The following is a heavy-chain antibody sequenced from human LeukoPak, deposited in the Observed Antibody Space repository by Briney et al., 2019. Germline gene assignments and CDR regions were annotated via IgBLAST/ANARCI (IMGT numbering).Heavy chain of an antibody. D-gene: IGHD4-17*01. V-gene: IGHV4-4*07. J-gene: IGHJ4*02. CDR1: GGSISSYY. CDR2: IYTSGST. CDR3: ARDAFRGYGDYQYYFDY. Sequence: SETLSLTCTASGGSISSYYWSWIRQPAGKGLEWIGRIYTSGSTNYNPSLKSRVTMSVDTSKNQFSLKLSSVTAADTAVYYCARDAFRGYGDYQYYFDYWGQGTLVTVSS.